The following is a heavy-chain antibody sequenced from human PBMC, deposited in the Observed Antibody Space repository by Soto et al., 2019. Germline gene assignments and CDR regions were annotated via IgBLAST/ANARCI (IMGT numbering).Heavy chain of an antibody. CDR3: TSDLLGHKHYFGY. CDR2: INTDGSGT. Sequence: EVQLVESGGGLAQPGGSLRLSCAASGFTFSSDWMHWVRQAPGKGLVWVSRINTDGSGTSYADSVKGRFTISRDNAKNTLCLQMNSLRDEDTAMYYGTSDLLGHKHYFGYWGQGNMGTVFS. CDR1: GFTFSSDW. D-gene: IGHD7-27*01. V-gene: IGHV3-74*01. J-gene: IGHJ4*02.